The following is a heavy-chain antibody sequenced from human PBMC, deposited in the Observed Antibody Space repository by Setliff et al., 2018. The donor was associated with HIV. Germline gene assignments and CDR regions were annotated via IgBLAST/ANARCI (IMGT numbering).Heavy chain of an antibody. V-gene: IGHV4-4*07. CDR3: VGDETTVTFDY. Sequence: SETLSLTCTVSGGSISSYYWSWIRQPAGKGLEWIGRIYTSGSTNYNPSLKSRVTMSVDTSKNQFSLKLSSVTAADTAVYYCVGDETTVTFDYWGQGTLVTVSS. J-gene: IGHJ4*02. CDR2: IYTSGST. D-gene: IGHD4-17*01. CDR1: GGSISSYY.